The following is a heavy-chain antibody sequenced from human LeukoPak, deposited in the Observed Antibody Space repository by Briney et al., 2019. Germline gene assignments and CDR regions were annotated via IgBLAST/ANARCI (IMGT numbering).Heavy chain of an antibody. CDR1: GFTVSSNY. CDR2: IYSGGST. V-gene: IGHV3-53*04. D-gene: IGHD5-18*01. J-gene: IGHJ4*02. Sequence: GGSLRLSCAASGFTVSSNYMSWVRQAPGKGLEWVSVIYSGGSTYYADSVRGRFTISRHNSKNTLYLQMNSLRAEDTAVYYCARATNTAMVDYWGQGTLVTVSS. CDR3: ARATNTAMVDY.